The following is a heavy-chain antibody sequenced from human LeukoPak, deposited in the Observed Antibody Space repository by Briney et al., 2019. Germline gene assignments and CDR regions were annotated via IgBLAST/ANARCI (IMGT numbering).Heavy chain of an antibody. D-gene: IGHD3-22*01. CDR1: GYTFTSYG. V-gene: IGHV1-18*01. Sequence: ASVKVSCKASGYTFTSYGISWVRQAPGQGLEWMGWISAYNGNTNYAQKLQGRVTMTTDTSTSTAYMELRSLRSDDTAVYYCARDQDFYDSSGYGAFDIWGQGTMVTVSS. CDR2: ISAYNGNT. CDR3: ARDQDFYDSSGYGAFDI. J-gene: IGHJ3*02.